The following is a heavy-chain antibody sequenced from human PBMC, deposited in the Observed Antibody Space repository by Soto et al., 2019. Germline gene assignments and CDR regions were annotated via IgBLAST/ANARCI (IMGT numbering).Heavy chain of an antibody. D-gene: IGHD3-22*01. CDR2: ISSSGSTI. CDR1: GFTFSDYY. J-gene: IGHJ6*02. V-gene: IGHV3-11*01. CDR3: ARLDGNSYDRNGYYYYCYGMDV. Sequence: QVQLVESGGGLVKPGGSLRLSCAASGFTFSDYYMSWIRQAPGKGLEWVSYISSSGSTIYYADSVKGRFTISRDNAKNSLYHYMNSLRAEATGVYYCARLDGNSYDRNGYYYYCYGMDVWGQGTTVIVSS.